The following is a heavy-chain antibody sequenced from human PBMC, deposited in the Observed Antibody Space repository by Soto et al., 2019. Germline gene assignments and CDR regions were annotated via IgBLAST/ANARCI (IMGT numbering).Heavy chain of an antibody. CDR3: ARDNHYYFDY. CDR2: IWYDGSNK. V-gene: IGHV3-33*01. J-gene: IGHJ4*02. CDR1: GVTFSSCS. Sequence: QVQLVESGGGVVQPGRSLRLSCAASGVTFSSCSMHWVRQAPGKGLEWVAIIWYDGSNKYYADSVKGRFTISRDNSKNTLYLQMNSLRAEDTAMYYCARDNHYYFDYWGQGTLVTVSS.